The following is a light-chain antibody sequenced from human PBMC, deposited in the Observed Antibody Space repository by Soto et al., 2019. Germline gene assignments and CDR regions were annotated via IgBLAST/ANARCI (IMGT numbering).Light chain of an antibody. V-gene: IGKV3-11*01. CDR3: QQQSNWPWT. CDR1: QRISGS. Sequence: EIVLTQSPGTLSLSPGERATLSCRASQRISGSLAWYQQRPGQAPRLLIYDASKRATGIPVRFSGSGSGTDYTLTITNLQSEDFAVYYCQQQSNWPWTFGQGTKVDIK. J-gene: IGKJ1*01. CDR2: DAS.